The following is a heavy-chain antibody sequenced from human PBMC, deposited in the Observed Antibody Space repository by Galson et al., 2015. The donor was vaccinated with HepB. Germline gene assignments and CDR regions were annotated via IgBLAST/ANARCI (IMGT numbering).Heavy chain of an antibody. Sequence: SVKVSCKASGYTFTSYGISWVRQAPGQGLEWMGWISAYNGNTNYAQKLQGRVTMTTDTSTSTAYMELRSLRSDDTAVYYCARDCSSTSCRLYYYYYYGMDVWGQGTTVTVSS. J-gene: IGHJ6*02. V-gene: IGHV1-18*01. CDR2: ISAYNGNT. CDR1: GYTFTSYG. D-gene: IGHD2-2*01. CDR3: ARDCSSTSCRLYYYYYYGMDV.